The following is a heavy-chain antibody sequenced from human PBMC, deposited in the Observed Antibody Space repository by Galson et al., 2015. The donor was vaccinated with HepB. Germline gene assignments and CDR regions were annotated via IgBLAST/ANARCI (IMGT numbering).Heavy chain of an antibody. D-gene: IGHD6-19*01. CDR3: ARAGYSSGWYRGSLFDY. CDR1: GGSFSGYY. V-gene: IGHV4-34*01. J-gene: IGHJ4*02. CDR2: INHSGST. Sequence: SETLSLTCAVYGGSFSGYYWSWIRQPPGKGLEWIGEINHSGSTNYNPSLKSRVTISVDTSKNQFSLKLSSVTAADTAVYYCARAGYSSGWYRGSLFDYWGQGTLVTVSS.